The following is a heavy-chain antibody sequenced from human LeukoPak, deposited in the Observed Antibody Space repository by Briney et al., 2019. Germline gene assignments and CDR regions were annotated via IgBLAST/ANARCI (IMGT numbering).Heavy chain of an antibody. CDR2: IKQDGSEK. CDR1: GFTFSSYW. J-gene: IGHJ3*02. Sequence: GGSLRLSCAASGFTFSSYWMSWVRQAPGKGLEWVANIKQDGSEKYYVDSVKGRFTISRDNAKNSLYLQMNSLRAEDTAVYYCARDHGSGWQRGGAFDIWGQGTMVTVSS. V-gene: IGHV3-7*01. CDR3: ARDHGSGWQRGGAFDI. D-gene: IGHD6-19*01.